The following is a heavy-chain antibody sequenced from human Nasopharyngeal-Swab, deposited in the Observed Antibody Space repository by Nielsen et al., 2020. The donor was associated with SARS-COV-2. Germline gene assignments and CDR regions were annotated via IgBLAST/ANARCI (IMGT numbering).Heavy chain of an antibody. V-gene: IGHV5-51*01. CDR2: IYPADSDT. CDR3: ARNMEEFRTSSYPN. Sequence: GESLKISCKAFGYSFTNYWIGWVRQMPGEGLEWIGTIYPADSDTRYSPSFRGQVTISVDKSINTAYLQWSSLRASDTAIYYCARNMEEFRTSSYPNWGQGTQVIVSS. CDR1: GYSFTNYW. D-gene: IGHD1-14*01. J-gene: IGHJ4*02.